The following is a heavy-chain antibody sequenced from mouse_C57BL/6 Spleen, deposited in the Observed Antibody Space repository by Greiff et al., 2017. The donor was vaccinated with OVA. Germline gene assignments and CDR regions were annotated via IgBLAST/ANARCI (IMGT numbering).Heavy chain of an antibody. V-gene: IGHV1-59*01. Sequence: QVQLQQPGAELVRPGTSVKLSCKASGYTFTSYWMHWVKQRPGQGLEWIGVIDPSDSYTNYNQQFKGKATLTVDTSSSTAYMQLSSLTSEDSAVYYCATNWDVDYWGQGTTLTVSS. J-gene: IGHJ2*01. CDR1: GYTFTSYW. CDR2: IDPSDSYT. D-gene: IGHD4-1*01. CDR3: ATNWDVDY.